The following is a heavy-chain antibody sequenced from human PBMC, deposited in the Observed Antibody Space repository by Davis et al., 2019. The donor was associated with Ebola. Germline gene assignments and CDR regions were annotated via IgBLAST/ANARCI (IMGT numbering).Heavy chain of an antibody. CDR2: ISSTKDTI. D-gene: IGHD3-3*02. Sequence: GESLKISCAASGFTFSSYEMNWVRQAPGKGLEWISYISSTKDTIYYADSVKGRFTISRDNAKNLLSLQMISLRVEDTAVYYCARAGVRASFEWSAYWGRGTKVTVSS. CDR3: ARAGVRASFEWSAY. J-gene: IGHJ4*02. V-gene: IGHV3-48*03. CDR1: GFTFSSYE.